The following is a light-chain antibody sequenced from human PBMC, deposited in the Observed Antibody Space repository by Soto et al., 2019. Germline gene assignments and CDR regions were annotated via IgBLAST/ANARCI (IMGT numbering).Light chain of an antibody. CDR1: QSVNSN. V-gene: IGKV3-15*01. CDR2: GAS. J-gene: IGKJ1*01. Sequence: EMVMTQSPATLSVSPGERATLSCRASQSVNSNLAWYQQKPGQAPRLVIYGASTRGAGIPSRFSGSGSGTEFTLTISSLQPEDFAVAHCQPYATWPEFGQGKKVEV. CDR3: QPYATWPE.